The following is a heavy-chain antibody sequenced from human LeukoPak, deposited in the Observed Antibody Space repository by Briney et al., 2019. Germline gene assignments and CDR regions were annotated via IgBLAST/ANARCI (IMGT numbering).Heavy chain of an antibody. CDR1: GGSISSSSYY. Sequence: SEALSLTCTVSGGSISSSSYYWGWIGQPPGKGLEWIGSIYYSGSTYYNPSLKSRVTISVDTSKNQFSLKLSSVTAADTAVYYCARADLSIAARRRGYYFDYWGQGTLVTVSS. V-gene: IGHV4-39*07. CDR2: IYYSGST. D-gene: IGHD6-6*01. CDR3: ARADLSIAARRRGYYFDY. J-gene: IGHJ4*02.